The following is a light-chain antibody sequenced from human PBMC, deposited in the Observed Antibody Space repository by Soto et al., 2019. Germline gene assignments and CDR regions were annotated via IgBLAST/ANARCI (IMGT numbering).Light chain of an antibody. CDR2: ATS. V-gene: IGKV3-20*01. CDR1: QSVSISY. Sequence: PGESAALSFRASQSVSISYLAWYQQKPGQAPRLLIYATSYRATGIPDRFSGSGSGTDFTLTISRLEPEDFAVYYCQQYDGTPPWTFGQGTQVDIK. CDR3: QQYDGTPPWT. J-gene: IGKJ1*01.